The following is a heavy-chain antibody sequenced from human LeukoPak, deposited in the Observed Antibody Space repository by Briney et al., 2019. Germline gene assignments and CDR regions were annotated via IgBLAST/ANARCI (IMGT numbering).Heavy chain of an antibody. V-gene: IGHV3-23*01. J-gene: IGHJ5*01. Sequence: GGSLRPSCTVSGFTLSSYEMTWFRQAPGKGLEWVSSIGYGGADSHYADSVKGRFTISRDNSKNTLYLQLSSLRADDTAVYHCAKDDGYIRFYSWGRGALVTVSS. CDR1: GFTLSSYE. CDR2: IGYGGADS. CDR3: AKDDGYIRFYS. D-gene: IGHD3-22*01.